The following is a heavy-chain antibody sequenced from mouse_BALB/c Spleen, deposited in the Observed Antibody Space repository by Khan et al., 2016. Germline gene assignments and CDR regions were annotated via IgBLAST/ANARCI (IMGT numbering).Heavy chain of an antibody. Sequence: VQLQQSGAELVKPGASVKLSCTASGFNIKDTYMHWVKQRPQQGLQWIGRIDPANGNTKYDPTLQGKATITADTSSNTAYLQLSRLTSEDTSVYYCATMDYWSQETTITGSS. CDR3: ATMDY. J-gene: IGHJ4*01. CDR1: GFNIKDTY. V-gene: IGHV14-3*02. CDR2: IDPANGNT.